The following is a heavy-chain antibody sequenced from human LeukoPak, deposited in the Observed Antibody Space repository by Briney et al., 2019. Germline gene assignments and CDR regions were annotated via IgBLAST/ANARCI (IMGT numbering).Heavy chain of an antibody. D-gene: IGHD5-18*01. J-gene: IGHJ3*02. Sequence: SETLSLTCTVSGGSISSYYWSWIRQPPGKGLEWIGYIYYSGSTNYNPSLKSRVTISVDSSKNQFSLKLSSVTAADTAVYYCARENPYTAMARDAFDIWGQGTMVTVSS. V-gene: IGHV4-59*01. CDR1: GGSISSYY. CDR3: ARENPYTAMARDAFDI. CDR2: IYYSGST.